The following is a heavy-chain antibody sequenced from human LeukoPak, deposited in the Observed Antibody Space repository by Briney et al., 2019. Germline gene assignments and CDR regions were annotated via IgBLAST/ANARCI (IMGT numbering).Heavy chain of an antibody. D-gene: IGHD6-13*01. CDR3: ARDRQQLVRGDHFDY. CDR1: GGSISSGSYY. Sequence: PSETLSLTCTVSGGSISSGSYYWGWIRQPPGKGLEWIGSIYYSGSTYYNPSLKSRATISVDTSKNQFSLKVSSVTAADTAVYYCARDRQQLVRGDHFDYWGQGTLVTVSS. J-gene: IGHJ4*02. V-gene: IGHV4-39*07. CDR2: IYYSGST.